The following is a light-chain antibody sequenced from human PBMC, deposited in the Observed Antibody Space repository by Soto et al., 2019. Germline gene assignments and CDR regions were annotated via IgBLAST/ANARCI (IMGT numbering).Light chain of an antibody. CDR2: DVS. V-gene: IGLV2-14*03. CDR3: SSYTSSGALYV. CDR1: TSDLGDYNY. J-gene: IGLJ1*01. Sequence: QSALTQPASGSGSPGQSITISCTGTTSDLGDYNYVSWYQQHPGKAPKLMIYDVSNRPSGVSNRFSGAKSGTTASLTISGLQAEDEADYYCSSYTSSGALYVFGTGTKVTVL.